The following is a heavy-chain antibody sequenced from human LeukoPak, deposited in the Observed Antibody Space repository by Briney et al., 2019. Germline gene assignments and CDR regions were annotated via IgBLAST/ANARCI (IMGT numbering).Heavy chain of an antibody. CDR3: ARKGTTYYYGSGSYTHAFDI. CDR1: GFTFDDYG. Sequence: GGSLRLSCAASGFTFDDYGMSWVRQAPGKGLEWVSGINWTGGSTGYADSVKGRFTISRDNAKNSLYLQMNSLRAEDTAVYYCARKGTTYYYGSGSYTHAFDIWGQGTMVTVSS. D-gene: IGHD3-10*01. J-gene: IGHJ3*02. V-gene: IGHV3-20*04. CDR2: INWTGGST.